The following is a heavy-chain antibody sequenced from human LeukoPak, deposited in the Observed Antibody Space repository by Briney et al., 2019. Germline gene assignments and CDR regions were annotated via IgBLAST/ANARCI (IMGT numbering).Heavy chain of an antibody. V-gene: IGHV4-31*03. CDR3: ARASYPAGNCDY. J-gene: IGHJ4*02. D-gene: IGHD6-13*01. Sequence: SQTLSLTCTVSGGSISSGGYYWSWISQHPGKGLEWIGYIYYSGSTYYNPSLKSRLTISVDTSKNQFSLKLSSVTAADTAVYYCARASYPAGNCDYWGQGTLVTVSS. CDR1: GGSISSGGYY. CDR2: IYYSGST.